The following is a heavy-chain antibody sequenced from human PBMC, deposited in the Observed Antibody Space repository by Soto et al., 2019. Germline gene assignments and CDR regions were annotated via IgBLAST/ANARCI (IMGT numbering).Heavy chain of an antibody. CDR1: GYTFSAYA. CDR3: ARERGNSGTYDY. V-gene: IGHV1-3*01. D-gene: IGHD1-1*01. J-gene: IGHJ4*02. CDR2: INAGGGGT. Sequence: QVQLVQSGAEVKEPGASVKVSCKASGYTFSAYAVHWVRQAPGQRLEWMGWINAGGGGTKYSQKFQVRVTITRDTSATMSFMELSSLTSEETAVYYCARERGNSGTYDYWGQGTLVTVSS.